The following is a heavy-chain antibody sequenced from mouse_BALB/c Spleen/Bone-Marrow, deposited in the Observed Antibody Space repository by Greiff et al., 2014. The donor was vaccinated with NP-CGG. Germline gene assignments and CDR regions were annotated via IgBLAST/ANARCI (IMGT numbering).Heavy chain of an antibody. CDR2: ISSGCST. J-gene: IGHJ3*01. D-gene: IGHD2-10*02. CDR1: GFTFSSYA. V-gene: IGHV5-6-5*01. CDR3: AKRGAYGNFWFAY. Sequence: VQLKESGGGLVKPGGSLKLSCAASGFTFSSYAMSWVRQTPEKRLEWVASISSGCSTYYPDSVKGRFTISRDNARNILYLQMSSLRSEDTAMYYCAKRGAYGNFWFAYWGQGTLVTVSA.